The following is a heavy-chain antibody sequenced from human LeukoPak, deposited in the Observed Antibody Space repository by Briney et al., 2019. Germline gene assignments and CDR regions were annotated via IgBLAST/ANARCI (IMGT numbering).Heavy chain of an antibody. CDR2: IYSGGST. J-gene: IGHJ3*02. CDR1: GFTFSSYA. Sequence: GGSLRLSCAASGFTFSSYAMSWVRQAPGKGLEWVSVIYSGGSTLYADSVKGRFTLSRDNSKNTLYLQMNSLRAEDTAVYYCASPNPMVRGVIYGFDIWGQGTMVTVSS. D-gene: IGHD3-10*01. CDR3: ASPNPMVRGVIYGFDI. V-gene: IGHV3-53*01.